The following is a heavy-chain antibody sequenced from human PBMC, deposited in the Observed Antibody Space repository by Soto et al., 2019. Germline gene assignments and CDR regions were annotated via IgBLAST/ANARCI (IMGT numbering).Heavy chain of an antibody. Sequence: ASVEVSCKASGYTFTGYYMHCVRQAPGQGLEWMGWINPNSGGTNYAQKFQGRVTMTRDTSVSTAYMELSRLRSDDTAVYYCARDLKGYGSAFDIWGQGTMVTVS. D-gene: IGHD3-10*01. V-gene: IGHV1-2*02. CDR2: INPNSGGT. CDR3: ARDLKGYGSAFDI. J-gene: IGHJ3*02. CDR1: GYTFTGYY.